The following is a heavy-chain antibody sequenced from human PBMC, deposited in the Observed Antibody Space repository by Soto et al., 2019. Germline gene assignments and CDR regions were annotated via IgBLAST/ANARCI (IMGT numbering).Heavy chain of an antibody. CDR2: ISAYNGKT. CDR3: ARSRVGEFDAFDM. CDR1: GYTFTSYG. V-gene: IGHV1-18*01. J-gene: IGHJ3*02. D-gene: IGHD3-16*01. Sequence: QDQLVQSGAEVKKPGASVKVSCKASGYTFTSYGISWVRQAPGQGLEWMGWISAYNGKTKYARKLQGRVTMTTDTSTSTAYMELRSLRSDDTAVYYCARSRVGEFDAFDMWGQGTRVIVSS.